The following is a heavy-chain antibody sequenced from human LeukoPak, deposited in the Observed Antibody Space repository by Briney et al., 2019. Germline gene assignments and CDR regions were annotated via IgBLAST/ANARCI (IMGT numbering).Heavy chain of an antibody. CDR1: GFTFSSYG. D-gene: IGHD1-26*01. CDR2: IKQDGSEK. CDR3: ARGISWELLIDWFDP. Sequence: GRSLRLSCAASGFTFSSYGMHWVRQAPGKGLEWVANIKQDGSEKYYVDSVKGRFTISRDNAKNSLYLQMNSLRAEDTAVYYCARGISWELLIDWFDPWGQGTLVTVSS. V-gene: IGHV3-7*01. J-gene: IGHJ5*02.